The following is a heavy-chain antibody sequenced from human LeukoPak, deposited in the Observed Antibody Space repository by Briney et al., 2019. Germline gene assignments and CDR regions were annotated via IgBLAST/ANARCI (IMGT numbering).Heavy chain of an antibody. CDR3: ARVRLSPTHFDY. CDR2: INHSGST. Sequence: SETLSLTCAVYGGSFSGYYCSWIRQPPGKGLEWIGEINHSGSTNYNPSLKSRVTISVDTSKNQFSLKLSSVTAADTAVYYCARVRLSPTHFDYWGQGTLVTVSS. V-gene: IGHV4-34*01. CDR1: GGSFSGYY. J-gene: IGHJ4*02.